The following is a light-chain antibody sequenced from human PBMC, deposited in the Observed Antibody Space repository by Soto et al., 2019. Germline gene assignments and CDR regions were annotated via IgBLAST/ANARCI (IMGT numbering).Light chain of an antibody. J-gene: IGKJ3*01. CDR2: DAS. Sequence: AIRMTQSPSSFSASTGDRVTITCRASQGISSYLAWYQQNPGKAPKLLIYDASTLQSGVPSRFSGSGSGTDFTLTISCLQSEDFATYYCQHYYSYPFTFGPGTKVDIK. CDR3: QHYYSYPFT. V-gene: IGKV1-8*01. CDR1: QGISSY.